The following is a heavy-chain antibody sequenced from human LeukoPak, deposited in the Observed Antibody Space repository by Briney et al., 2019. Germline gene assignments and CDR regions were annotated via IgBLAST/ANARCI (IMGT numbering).Heavy chain of an antibody. CDR1: GYTFTGYY. CDR3: ATSQDYYDILTGYYKGSYDAFDI. V-gene: IGHV1-2*02. CDR2: INPNSGGT. Sequence: ASVKVSCKASGYTFTGYYMHWVRQAPGQGLEWMGWINPNSGGTNYAQKFQGRVTMTRDTSISTAYMELSRLRSDDTAVYYCATSQDYYDILTGYYKGSYDAFDIWGQGTMVTVSS. D-gene: IGHD3-9*01. J-gene: IGHJ3*02.